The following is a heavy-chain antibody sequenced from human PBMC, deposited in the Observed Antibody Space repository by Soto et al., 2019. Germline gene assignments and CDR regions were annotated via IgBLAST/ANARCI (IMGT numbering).Heavy chain of an antibody. D-gene: IGHD2-8*02. CDR1: GYTFTHHG. CDR3: ERDPSNTRGRYHCFDF. J-gene: IGHJ4*02. V-gene: IGHV1-18*01. CDR2: ISCYNGDT. Sequence: QVQLVQSGTEVKKPGASVKVSCMASGYTFTHHGISWLRQAPGQGPEWMGWISCYNGDTKYAQNVQGRVTLTTDTSATTAYMELRSLRSDDTAGYYCERDPSNTRGRYHCFDFWGQGTLVAVSS.